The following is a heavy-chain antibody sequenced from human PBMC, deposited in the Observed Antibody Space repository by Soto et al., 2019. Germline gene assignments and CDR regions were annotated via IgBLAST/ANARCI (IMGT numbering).Heavy chain of an antibody. CDR2: ISWDGGST. V-gene: IGHV3-43D*04. J-gene: IGHJ6*02. CDR3: AKDTVGYCSGGSCPTGMDV. Sequence: PGGSLRLSCAASGFTFDDYAMHWVRQAPGKGLEWVSLISWDGGSTYYADSVKGRFTISRDNSKNSLYLQMNSLRAEDTALYYCAKDTVGYCSGGSCPTGMDVWGQGTTVTVSS. D-gene: IGHD2-15*01. CDR1: GFTFDDYA.